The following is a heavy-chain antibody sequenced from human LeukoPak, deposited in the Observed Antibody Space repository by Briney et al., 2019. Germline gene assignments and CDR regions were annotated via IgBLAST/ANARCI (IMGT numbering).Heavy chain of an antibody. Sequence: GGSLRLSCAASGFTFSSYAMSWVRQAPGKGLEWVSGISGSGDNTYHADSVRGRFTISRDNSKNTLYLQMNSLRAEDTAVYYCAKDKYSSTWKYYFDYWGQGALVTVSS. J-gene: IGHJ4*02. CDR1: GFTFSSYA. V-gene: IGHV3-23*01. D-gene: IGHD6-13*01. CDR3: AKDKYSSTWKYYFDY. CDR2: ISGSGDNT.